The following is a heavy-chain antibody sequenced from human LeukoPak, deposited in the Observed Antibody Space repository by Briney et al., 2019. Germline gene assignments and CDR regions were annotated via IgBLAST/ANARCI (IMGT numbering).Heavy chain of an antibody. Sequence: PSETLSLTCTVTGGSISSYYWSWLRQPPGRGLEGMGYIYYIGSTNYIPCIKSRGTISVDPSKNQVPLKLRSVTAANRAGCYVAGVIDRREYYFDYWGQGTLVTVSS. CDR3: AGVIDRREYYFDY. CDR2: IYYIGST. D-gene: IGHD2/OR15-2a*01. J-gene: IGHJ4*02. CDR1: GGSISSYY. V-gene: IGHV4-59*01.